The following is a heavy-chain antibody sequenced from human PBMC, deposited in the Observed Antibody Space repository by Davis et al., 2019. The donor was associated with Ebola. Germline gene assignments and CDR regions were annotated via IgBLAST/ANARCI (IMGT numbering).Heavy chain of an antibody. CDR3: ARDPKLDGMDV. CDR1: GYTFTSYG. D-gene: IGHD6-13*01. Sequence: ASVKVSCKASGYTFTSYGISWVRQAPGQGLEWMGWISAYNGNTNYAQKLQGRVTMTRDTSTSTVYMELRSLSSEDTAVYYCARDPKLDGMDVWGKGTTVTVSS. V-gene: IGHV1-18*01. J-gene: IGHJ6*04. CDR2: ISAYNGNT.